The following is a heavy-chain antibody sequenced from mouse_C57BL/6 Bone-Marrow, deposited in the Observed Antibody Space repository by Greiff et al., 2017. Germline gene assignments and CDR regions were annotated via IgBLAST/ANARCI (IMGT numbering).Heavy chain of an antibody. J-gene: IGHJ2*01. V-gene: IGHV5-12*01. CDR3: ARGDGGSSYFYYFDY. CDR1: GFTFSDYY. Sequence: EVQLVESGGGLAQPGGSLKLSCAASGFTFSDYYMYWVRQTPEKRLEWVAYISNGGGSTYYPDTVKGRFTISRDNAKNTLYLQMSRLKSEDTAMYYCARGDGGSSYFYYFDYWGQGTTLTVSS. CDR2: ISNGGGST. D-gene: IGHD1-1*01.